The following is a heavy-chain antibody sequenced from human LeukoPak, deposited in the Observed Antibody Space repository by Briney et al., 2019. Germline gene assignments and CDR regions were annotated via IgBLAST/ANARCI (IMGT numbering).Heavy chain of an antibody. CDR2: INAGNGNT. V-gene: IGHV1-3*01. J-gene: IGHJ3*02. D-gene: IGHD6-19*01. CDR3: ARVNSSGWYDDAFDI. Sequence: AASVKVSCKASGYTFTSYAMHWVRQAPGQRLEWMGWINAGNGNTKYSQKFQGRVTITRDTSASTAYMELSSLRSEDTAVYYCARVNSSGWYDDAFDIWGQGTMVTVSS. CDR1: GYTFTSYA.